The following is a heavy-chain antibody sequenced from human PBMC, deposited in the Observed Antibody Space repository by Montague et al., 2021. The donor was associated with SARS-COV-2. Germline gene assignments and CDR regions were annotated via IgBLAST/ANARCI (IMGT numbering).Heavy chain of an antibody. D-gene: IGHD3-22*01. CDR1: GFTFRSYA. Sequence: SLRPSCAASGFTFRSYAMSWVRQAPGKGLEWVSAISGGGGTTYYADSVKGRFTISRDNSRSTLYLQMNSLRAEDTAVYYCAKIWVISGGDYWGQGTLVTVSS. V-gene: IGHV3-23*01. CDR2: ISGGGGTT. J-gene: IGHJ4*02. CDR3: AKIWVISGGDY.